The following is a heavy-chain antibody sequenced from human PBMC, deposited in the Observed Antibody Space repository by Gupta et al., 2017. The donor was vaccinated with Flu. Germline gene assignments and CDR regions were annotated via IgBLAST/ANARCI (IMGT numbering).Heavy chain of an antibody. CDR2: IKQDGSEK. Sequence: GFTFSSYWMSWVRQAPGKGLEWVANIKQDGSEKYYVDSVKGRFTISRDNAKNSLYLQMNSLRAEDTAVYYCARDVSDILTGYYIYFDYWGQGTLVTVSS. CDR1: GFTFSSYW. CDR3: ARDVSDILTGYYIYFDY. D-gene: IGHD3-9*01. J-gene: IGHJ4*02. V-gene: IGHV3-7*01.